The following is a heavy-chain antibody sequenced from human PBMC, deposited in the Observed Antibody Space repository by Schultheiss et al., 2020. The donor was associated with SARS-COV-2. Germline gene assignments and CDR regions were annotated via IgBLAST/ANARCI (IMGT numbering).Heavy chain of an antibody. D-gene: IGHD3-3*01. CDR2: IYYSGST. CDR1: GGSISSGGYY. V-gene: IGHV4-31*03. Sequence: SQTLSLTCTVSGGSISSGGYYWSWIRQHPGKGLEWIGYIYYSGSTNYNPSLKSRVTISVETSNNQFSLQLNSVTPEDTAVYYCAREEWLLHYYYGMDVWGQGTTVTVSS. J-gene: IGHJ6*02. CDR3: AREEWLLHYYYGMDV.